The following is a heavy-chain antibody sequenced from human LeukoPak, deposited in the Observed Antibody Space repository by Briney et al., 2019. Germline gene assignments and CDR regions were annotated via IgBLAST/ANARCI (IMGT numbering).Heavy chain of an antibody. CDR3: AELGITMIGGV. CDR2: ITWNSGSI. Sequence: GGSLRLSCAASGFTFDDYAMHWVRQTPGKGLEWVSGITWNSGSIDYADSVQGRFTISRDNAKNSLYLQMNSLRAEDTAVYYCAELGITMIGGVWGKGTTVTISS. D-gene: IGHD3-10*02. V-gene: IGHV3-9*01. J-gene: IGHJ6*04. CDR1: GFTFDDYA.